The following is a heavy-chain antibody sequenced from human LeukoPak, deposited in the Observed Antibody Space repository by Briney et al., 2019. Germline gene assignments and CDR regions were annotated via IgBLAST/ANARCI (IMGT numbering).Heavy chain of an antibody. V-gene: IGHV3-23*01. CDR1: GFTFSSYA. CDR2: ISGDGGGT. D-gene: IGHD5-12*01. Sequence: GGSLRLSCAASGFTFSSYAMSWVRQLPGKGLEWVSTISGDGGGTFYADSVKGRFIISRDNSKKTLYLQMYSLRAEDTAVYYCAKTYSGYPWSYFDYWGQGTLVTVSS. J-gene: IGHJ4*02. CDR3: AKTYSGYPWSYFDY.